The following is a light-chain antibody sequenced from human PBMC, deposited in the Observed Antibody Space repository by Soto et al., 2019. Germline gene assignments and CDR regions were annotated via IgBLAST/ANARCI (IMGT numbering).Light chain of an antibody. CDR1: QSISHW. J-gene: IGKJ1*01. Sequence: DIEMTQGPSTLSASIGERVIISCRASQSISHWLAWYQQKPGKAPKLLISDASILESGVPSRLSGSTSGTEFTLTISSLQPDDFATYYCQQYHNYRTFGQGTKVDIK. V-gene: IGKV1-5*01. CDR2: DAS. CDR3: QQYHNYRT.